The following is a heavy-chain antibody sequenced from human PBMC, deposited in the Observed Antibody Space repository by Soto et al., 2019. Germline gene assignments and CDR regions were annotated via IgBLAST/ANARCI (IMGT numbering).Heavy chain of an antibody. Sequence: GGSLRLSCAASGFSFRSYAMCWVRQAPGKGPEWVAAISDSGENIYYADSVEGRFTISRDNSNSTLFMQMSSLGAEDTAVYYCAYDAAGLVAARFDRWGQGSLVTVSS. CDR1: GFSFRSYA. V-gene: IGHV3-23*01. CDR3: AYDAAGLVAARFDR. CDR2: ISDSGENI. J-gene: IGHJ4*02. D-gene: IGHD6-19*01.